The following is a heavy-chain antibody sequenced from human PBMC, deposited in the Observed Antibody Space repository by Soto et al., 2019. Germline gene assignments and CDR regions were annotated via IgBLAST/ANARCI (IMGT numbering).Heavy chain of an antibody. CDR2: IGPTGAT. V-gene: IGHV4-34*02. D-gene: IGHD3-10*01. CDR1: GRSMSGYN. Sequence: QVQQQQWGARLLKPSETLSLTCAEYGRSMSGYNWSWLRRSPVRGLEWLGEIGPTGATNYGPSFMSRVTVSVDTSKYELSLRLTQVTAADTATYLCARNGVGFGFDIWGLGTMVSVSS. J-gene: IGHJ3*02. CDR3: ARNGVGFGFDI.